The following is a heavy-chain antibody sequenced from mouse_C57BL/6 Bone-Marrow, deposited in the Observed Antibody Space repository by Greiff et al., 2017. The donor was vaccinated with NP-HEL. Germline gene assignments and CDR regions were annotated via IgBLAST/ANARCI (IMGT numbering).Heavy chain of an antibody. V-gene: IGHV14-2*01. CDR2: IDPEDGET. D-gene: IGHD1-1*01. J-gene: IGHJ4*01. CDR3: ASPFYGRSPHYAMDD. CDR1: GFNIKDYY. Sequence: VQLQQSGAELVKPGASVKLSCTASGFNIKDYYMHWVKQRTEQGLEWIGRIDPEDGETKYAPKFQGKATITADPSSNTAYLQLSSLTSEDTAVYYWASPFYGRSPHYAMDDWGQGTSVTVAS.